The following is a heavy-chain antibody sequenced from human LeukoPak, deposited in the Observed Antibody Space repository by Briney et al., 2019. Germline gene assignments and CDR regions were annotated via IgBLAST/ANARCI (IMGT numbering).Heavy chain of an antibody. J-gene: IGHJ6*02. CDR1: GFSFSSYA. V-gene: IGHV3-23*01. CDR3: AKFWGAAGTLNYGMDV. CDR2: ISGSSGST. Sequence: GGSLRLSCAASGFSFSSYAMSWVRQAPGKGLEWVSAISGSSGSTYYADSVKGRFTISRDNYKNTLYLQINSLRAEDTAVYYCAKFWGAAGTLNYGMDVWGQGTMVTVSS. D-gene: IGHD6-13*01.